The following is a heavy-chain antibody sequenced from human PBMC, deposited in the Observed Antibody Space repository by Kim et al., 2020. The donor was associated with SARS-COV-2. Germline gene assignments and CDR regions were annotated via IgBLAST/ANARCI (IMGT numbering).Heavy chain of an antibody. CDR3: ARNQFPYGYSSSSFHFDY. D-gene: IGHD6-6*01. CDR2: IRSSSSYI. Sequence: GGSLRLSCAASGFTFSSYSMNWVRQAPGKGLEWVSSIRSSSSYIYYADSVKGRFTISRDNAKNSLYLQMNSLRAEDTAVYYCARNQFPYGYSSSSFHFDYWGQGTLVTVSS. J-gene: IGHJ4*02. V-gene: IGHV3-21*01. CDR1: GFTFSSYS.